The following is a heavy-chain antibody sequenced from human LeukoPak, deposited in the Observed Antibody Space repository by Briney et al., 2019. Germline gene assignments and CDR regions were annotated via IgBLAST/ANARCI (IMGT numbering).Heavy chain of an antibody. CDR2: IYTSGST. CDR3: ARDSPHCSSTSCYTGSVDY. V-gene: IGHV4-61*02. Sequence: PSETLSLTCTVSGGSISSGSYYWSWTRQPAGKGLEWIGRIYTSGSTNYNPSLKSRVTISVDTSKNQFSLNLSSVTAADTAVYYCARDSPHCSSTSCYTGSVDYWGQGTLVTVSS. D-gene: IGHD2-2*02. J-gene: IGHJ4*02. CDR1: GGSISSGSYY.